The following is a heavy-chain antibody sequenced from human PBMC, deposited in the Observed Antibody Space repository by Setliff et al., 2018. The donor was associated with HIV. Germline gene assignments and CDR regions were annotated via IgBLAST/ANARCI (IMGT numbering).Heavy chain of an antibody. CDR3: ARVQQQLLQEDDYDSSGYYPPTDYYYGMDV. J-gene: IGHJ6*02. D-gene: IGHD3-22*01. V-gene: IGHV3-30*04. Sequence: GGSLRLSCAASGFTFSSYAMHWVRQAPGKGLEWVAFISYDGSKKYDADFVKGRFTISRDNFRNTLYLQMNSLRPEDTAVYYCARVQQQLLQEDDYDSSGYYPPTDYYYGMDVWGQGTTVTVSS. CDR1: GFTFSSYA. CDR2: ISYDGSKK.